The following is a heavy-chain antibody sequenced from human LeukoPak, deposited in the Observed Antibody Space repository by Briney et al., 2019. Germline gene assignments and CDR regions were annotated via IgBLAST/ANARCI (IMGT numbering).Heavy chain of an antibody. CDR2: ISGGAAIT. D-gene: IGHD3-10*01. V-gene: IGHV3-23*01. CDR1: GFTFDDYA. Sequence: GRSLRLSCAASGFTFDDYAMHWVRQAPGKGLEWVSIISGGAAITYYADSVKGRFTISRDNSKNTLYLQMSSLRAEDTAVYYCAKSGDYYGSGPFSYFDYWGQGSLVTVSS. J-gene: IGHJ4*02. CDR3: AKSGDYYGSGPFSYFDY.